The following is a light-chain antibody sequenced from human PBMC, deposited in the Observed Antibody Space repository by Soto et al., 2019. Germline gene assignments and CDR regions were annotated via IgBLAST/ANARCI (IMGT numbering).Light chain of an antibody. CDR2: DVS. J-gene: IGLJ2*01. CDR3: RSYTSSSTLV. V-gene: IGLV2-14*01. CDR1: SSDVGGYNY. Sequence: QSALTQPASVSGSPGQSITISCTGTSSDVGGYNYVSWYQQHPGKAPKLMIYDVSNRPSGVSNRFSGSKSGNTASLTISGLPAEDEGDYYCRSYTSSSTLVFGGGTKLTV.